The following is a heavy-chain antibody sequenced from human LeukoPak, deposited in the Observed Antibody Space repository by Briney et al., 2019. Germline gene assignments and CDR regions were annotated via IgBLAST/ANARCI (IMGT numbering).Heavy chain of an antibody. CDR3: AKDLDSAAFDI. CDR2: IRTNTGSP. CDR1: GYTFTTYA. J-gene: IGHJ3*02. V-gene: IGHV7-4-1*02. Sequence: ASVKVSFRASGYTFTTYAINWVRQAPGQGLEYMGWIRTNTGSPTYAQGFTGRFVFSSDTSVNTAYLQISSLKAEDTAVYYCAKDLDSAAFDIWGQGTMVTVSS. D-gene: IGHD2-15*01.